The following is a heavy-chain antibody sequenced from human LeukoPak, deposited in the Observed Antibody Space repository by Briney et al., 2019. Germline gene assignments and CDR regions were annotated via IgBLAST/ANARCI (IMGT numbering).Heavy chain of an antibody. CDR2: ISYDGSNK. V-gene: IGHV3-30-3*01. CDR1: GFTFSSYA. J-gene: IGHJ4*02. CDR3: ARDSFLVAAAGTGNLDY. Sequence: GRSLRLSCAASGFTFSSYAMHWVRQAPGKGPERVAVISYDGSNKYYADSVKGRFTISRDNSKNTLYLQMNSLRAEDTAVYYCARDSFLVAAAGTGNLDYWGQGTLVTVSS. D-gene: IGHD6-13*01.